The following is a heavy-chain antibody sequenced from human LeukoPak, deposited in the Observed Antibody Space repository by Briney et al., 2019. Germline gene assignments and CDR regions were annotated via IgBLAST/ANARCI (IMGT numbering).Heavy chain of an antibody. CDR3: ATYRQVLLPFES. J-gene: IGHJ4*02. CDR1: GFTFSTFA. CDR2: IFPSGGEI. Sequence: GGPLRLSCVASGFTFSTFAMIWVRQPPGEGLEWVSSIFPSGGEIHYADSVRGRFTISRDNSKSILSLQMNSLRAEDTATYYCATYRQVLLPFESWGQGTLVTVSS. D-gene: IGHD5-18*01. V-gene: IGHV3-23*01.